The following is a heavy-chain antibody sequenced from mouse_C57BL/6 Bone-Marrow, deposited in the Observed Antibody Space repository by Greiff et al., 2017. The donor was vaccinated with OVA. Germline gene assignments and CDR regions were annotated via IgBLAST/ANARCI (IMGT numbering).Heavy chain of an antibody. D-gene: IGHD2-2*01. CDR2: INPNNGGT. CDR1: GYTFTDYY. CDR3: AREYGYDRSWFAY. Sequence: EVQLQQSGPELVKPGASVKISCKASGYTFTDYYMNWVKQSHGKSLEWIGDINPNNGGTSYNQKFKGKATLTVDKSSSTAYMELRSLTSEDSAVYYCAREYGYDRSWFAYWGQGTLVTVSA. J-gene: IGHJ3*01. V-gene: IGHV1-26*01.